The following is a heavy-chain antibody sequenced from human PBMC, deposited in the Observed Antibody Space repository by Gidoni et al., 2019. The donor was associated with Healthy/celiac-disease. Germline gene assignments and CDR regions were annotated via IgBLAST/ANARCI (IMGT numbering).Heavy chain of an antibody. CDR1: GFTFSSYA. CDR3: ARDRSIAAGTKLDYYYGMDV. Sequence: QVQLVESGGGVVQPGRSLRLSCAASGFTFSSYAMHWVRQAPGKGLEWVAVISYDGSNKYYADSVKGRFTISRDNSKNTLYLQMNSLRAEDTAVYYCARDRSIAAGTKLDYYYGMDVWGQGTTVTVSS. D-gene: IGHD6-6*01. CDR2: ISYDGSNK. J-gene: IGHJ6*02. V-gene: IGHV3-30*04.